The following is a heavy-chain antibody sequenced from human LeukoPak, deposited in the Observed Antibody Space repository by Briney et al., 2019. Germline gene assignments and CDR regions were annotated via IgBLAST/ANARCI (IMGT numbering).Heavy chain of an antibody. Sequence: SETLSLTCTVSGGSISSGSYYWSWIRQPAGKGLEWIGRIYTGGSTNYNPSLKSRVTISVDTSKNQFSLKLSSVTAADTAVYYCARATFSPLRPDYVIDYWGQGTLVTVSS. CDR1: GGSISSGSYY. CDR2: IYTGGST. V-gene: IGHV4-61*02. J-gene: IGHJ4*02. CDR3: ARATFSPLRPDYVIDY. D-gene: IGHD4-17*01.